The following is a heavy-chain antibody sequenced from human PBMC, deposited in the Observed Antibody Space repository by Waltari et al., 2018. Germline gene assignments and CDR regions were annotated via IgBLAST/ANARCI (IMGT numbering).Heavy chain of an antibody. D-gene: IGHD2-15*01. J-gene: IGHJ4*02. V-gene: IGHV4-39*01. CDR3: VRHARTTSGGKHFDH. CDR1: GDAISSSSYY. CDR2: MYYSGST. Sequence: QLQLQESGPGLVKASETLPLTCTVSGDAISSSSYYWGGVRQPPGKGLEWIGNMYYSGSTYYNPSLKSRFPISGDTSKSQFSLKLSSVTAADTSMYYCVRHARTTSGGKHFDHWGQGMLVTVSP.